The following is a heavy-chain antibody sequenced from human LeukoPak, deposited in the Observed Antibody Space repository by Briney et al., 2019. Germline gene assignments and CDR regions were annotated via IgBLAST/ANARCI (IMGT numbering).Heavy chain of an antibody. Sequence: PSETLSLTCTVSGGSVSSSSYYWGWIRQPPGKGLEWVGTIYHSGSTYYNPSLKSRVTTSVDTSKNQFSLKLSSVTAADTAVYYCARATRITIFGVQYYFDYWGQGTLVTVSS. CDR2: IYHSGST. D-gene: IGHD3-3*01. J-gene: IGHJ4*02. V-gene: IGHV4-39*07. CDR3: ARATRITIFGVQYYFDY. CDR1: GGSVSSSSYY.